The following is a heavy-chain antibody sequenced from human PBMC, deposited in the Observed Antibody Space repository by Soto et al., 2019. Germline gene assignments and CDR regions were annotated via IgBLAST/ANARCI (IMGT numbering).Heavy chain of an antibody. Sequence: GGSLRLSCAASGFTFRSYSMNWVRQAPGKGLEWVAVISYDGSNKYYADSVKGRFTISRDNSKNTLYLQMNSLRAEDTAVYYCAKGSGYSYGYVDYWGQGTLVTVSS. CDR1: GFTFRSYS. J-gene: IGHJ4*02. CDR3: AKGSGYSYGYVDY. V-gene: IGHV3-30*18. CDR2: ISYDGSNK. D-gene: IGHD5-18*01.